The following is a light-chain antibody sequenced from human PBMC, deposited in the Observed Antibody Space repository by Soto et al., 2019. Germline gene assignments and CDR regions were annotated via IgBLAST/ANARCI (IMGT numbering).Light chain of an antibody. CDR1: QSIDRN. Sequence: EIVMTQSPATLSVSPGESATLSCRASQSIDRNLAWYQQKPGQAPRLLIYHTSTRATGIPARFTGSGSGTEFTLTISSLQSEDSAVYYCKQSNNGPPWTFGQGTKVEIK. CDR3: KQSNNGPPWT. CDR2: HTS. V-gene: IGKV3-15*01. J-gene: IGKJ1*01.